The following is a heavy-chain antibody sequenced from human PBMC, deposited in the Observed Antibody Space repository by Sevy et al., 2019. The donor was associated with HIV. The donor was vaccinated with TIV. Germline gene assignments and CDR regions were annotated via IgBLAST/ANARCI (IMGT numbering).Heavy chain of an antibody. V-gene: IGHV3-23*01. CDR3: ARKYDSSGYFDY. CDR1: GFTFSNYA. D-gene: IGHD3-22*01. Sequence: GGSLRLSCAAYGFTFSNYAMNWVRQAPGKGLEWVSGISGSGGSGTKTNYADSVKGRFTISRDDSRNALFLQLNSLRAEETAIYYCARKYDSSGYFDYWGQGTLVTVSS. J-gene: IGHJ4*02. CDR2: ISGSGGSGTKT.